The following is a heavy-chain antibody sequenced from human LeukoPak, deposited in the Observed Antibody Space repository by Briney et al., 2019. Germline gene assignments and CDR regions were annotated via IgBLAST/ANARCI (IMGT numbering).Heavy chain of an antibody. J-gene: IGHJ6*03. D-gene: IGHD4-17*01. CDR2: IRYDGSNK. CDR1: GFTFSSYG. V-gene: IGHV3-30*02. CDR3: AKDYGDGYYYYCYMDV. Sequence: AGSLRLSCAVSGFTFSSYGMRWVRQAPGEGREWVAFIRYDGSNKYYTDSVKGRFTISRDTSKNPLYLQMTCLSAADTAVYYCAKDYGDGYYYYCYMDVWGKGTTVTVSS.